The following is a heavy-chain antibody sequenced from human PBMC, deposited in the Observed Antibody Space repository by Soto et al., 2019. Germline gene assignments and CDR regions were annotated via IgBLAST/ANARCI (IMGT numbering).Heavy chain of an antibody. CDR2: IWYDGSNP. CDR1: GLTFSSYG. D-gene: IGHD2-15*01. V-gene: IGHV3-33*01. J-gene: IGHJ6*02. CDR3: ASDRVVVTATRDYHYGMDV. Sequence: QVHLVESGGGLVQPGRSLRLTCAASGLTFSSYGMHWVRQAPGKGLEWVAVIWYDGSNPDYGDSVKGRFTISRDNSKNTLYLYMNSLRAEDTAVYYCASDRVVVTATRDYHYGMDVWGQGTTVTVSS.